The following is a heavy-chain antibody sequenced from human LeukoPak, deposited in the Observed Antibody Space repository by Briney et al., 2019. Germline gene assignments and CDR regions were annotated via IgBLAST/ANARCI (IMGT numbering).Heavy chain of an antibody. CDR3: ARLTTMVTTFVY. Sequence: PGGSLRLSCAASGFSITSYWMSWVRQAPGKGLEWVASINPDGSDKYYVDSVKGRFTISRDNADNSLYLQMNNLRAEDTAVYYCARLTTMVTTFVYWGQGALVTVSS. CDR1: GFSITSYW. J-gene: IGHJ4*02. D-gene: IGHD4/OR15-4a*01. CDR2: INPDGSDK. V-gene: IGHV3-7*01.